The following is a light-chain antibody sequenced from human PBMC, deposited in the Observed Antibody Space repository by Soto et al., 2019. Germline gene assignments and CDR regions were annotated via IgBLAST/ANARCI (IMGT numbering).Light chain of an antibody. CDR3: QQYNNWPPYT. Sequence: EIVMTQSPATLSVSPGERATLSCRASQSVSSDLAWYQQKPGQAPRLLIYGASTRATGIPARCSGSGSGTELTLTIISLESEDFAVYYCQQYNNWPPYTFGQGTNLEIK. J-gene: IGKJ2*01. CDR1: QSVSSD. CDR2: GAS. V-gene: IGKV3-15*01.